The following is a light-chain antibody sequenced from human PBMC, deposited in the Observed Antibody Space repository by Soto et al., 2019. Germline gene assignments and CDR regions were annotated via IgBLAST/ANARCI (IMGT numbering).Light chain of an antibody. V-gene: IGLV2-14*01. CDR2: EVS. J-gene: IGLJ1*01. Sequence: QSVMTQPASVSGSPGQSITISCTGTSIDVGGYKFVSWYQQHPGKAPKLMIYEVSNRPSGVSSRFSGSKTGNTSSLTISGLQGEDEADSYCGSYTGSIYVFGPGTKVTVL. CDR1: SIDVGGYKF. CDR3: GSYTGSIYV.